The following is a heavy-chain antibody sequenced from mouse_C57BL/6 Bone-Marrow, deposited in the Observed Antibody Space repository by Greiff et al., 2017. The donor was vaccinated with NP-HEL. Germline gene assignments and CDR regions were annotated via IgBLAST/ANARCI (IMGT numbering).Heavy chain of an antibody. V-gene: IGHV14-1*01. CDR1: GFNIKDYY. D-gene: IGHD2-4*01. CDR3: TTEDYPYYYAMDY. CDR2: IDPEDGDT. Sequence: VQLQQSGAELVRPGASVKLSCTASGFNIKDYYMHWVKQRPEQGLEWIGRIDPEDGDTESAPKFPGRATMTADTSSNTAYLQLSSLTSEDTAVYYCTTEDYPYYYAMDYWGQGTSVTVSS. J-gene: IGHJ4*01.